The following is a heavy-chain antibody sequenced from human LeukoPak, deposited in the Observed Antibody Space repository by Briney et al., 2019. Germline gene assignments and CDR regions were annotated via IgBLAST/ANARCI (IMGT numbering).Heavy chain of an antibody. CDR1: GFTFSSYA. Sequence: GGSLRLSCAASGFTFSSYAMSWVRQAPGKGLEWVSSISSSSSYIYYADSVKGRFTISRDNAKNSLYLQMNSLRAEDTAVYYCAREDLNYYDSSGYPPDYWGQGTLVTVSS. V-gene: IGHV3-21*01. J-gene: IGHJ4*02. CDR2: ISSSSSYI. D-gene: IGHD3-22*01. CDR3: AREDLNYYDSSGYPPDY.